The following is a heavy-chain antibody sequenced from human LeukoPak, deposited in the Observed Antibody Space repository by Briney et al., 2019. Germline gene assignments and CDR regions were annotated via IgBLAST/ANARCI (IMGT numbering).Heavy chain of an antibody. CDR2: IYYSGST. J-gene: IGHJ6*02. V-gene: IGHV4-39*01. CDR3: ARGLVGATGYYYYYYGMDV. D-gene: IGHD1-26*01. CDR1: GGSISSSSYY. Sequence: ASETLSLTCTVSGGSISSSSYYWGWIRQPPGKGLEWIGSIYYSGSTYYNPSLKSRVTISVDTSKNQFSLKLSSVTAADTAVYYCARGLVGATGYYYYYYGMDVWGQGTTVTVSS.